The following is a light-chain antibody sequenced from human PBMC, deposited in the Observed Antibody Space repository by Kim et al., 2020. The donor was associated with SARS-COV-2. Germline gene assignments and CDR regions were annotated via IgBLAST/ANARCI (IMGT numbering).Light chain of an antibody. CDR1: SSNIGNNY. CDR2: DNN. Sequence: QSALTQPPSVSAAPGQKVTISCSGSSSNIGNNYVSWYQQFPGTAPKLLIYDNNKRPSGIPDRFSGSKSGTSATLGITGLQTGDEADYYCATWDDSLSAGVFGGGTQLTVL. V-gene: IGLV1-51*01. J-gene: IGLJ3*02. CDR3: ATWDDSLSAGV.